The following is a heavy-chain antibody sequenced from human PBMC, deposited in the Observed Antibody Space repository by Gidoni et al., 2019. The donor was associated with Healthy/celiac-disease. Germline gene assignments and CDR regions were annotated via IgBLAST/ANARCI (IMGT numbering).Heavy chain of an antibody. Sequence: QVQLVQSGAEVKKPGASVKVSCKASGYTFTSYAMHWVRQAPGQRLEWMGWINAGNGNTKYSQKFQGRVTITRDTSASTAYMELSSLRSEDTAVYYCARDRYYDFWSGSMDVWGQGTTVTVSS. CDR3: ARDRYYDFWSGSMDV. D-gene: IGHD3-3*01. CDR2: INAGNGNT. J-gene: IGHJ6*02. V-gene: IGHV1-3*01. CDR1: GYTFTSYA.